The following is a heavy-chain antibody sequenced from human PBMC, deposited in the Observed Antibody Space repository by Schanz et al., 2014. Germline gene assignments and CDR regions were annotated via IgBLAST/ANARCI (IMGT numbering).Heavy chain of an antibody. D-gene: IGHD3-22*01. V-gene: IGHV1-18*04. CDR3: VRDGDERLVVIFDQ. CDR1: GYSFNLFG. CDR2: ISAYNGNM. Sequence: QVQLVQSGAEVQKPGASVMLSCKTSGYSFNLFGVSWVRQAPGQGLEWMGWISAYNGNMNYAPKFQGRVTMTTDTSTSTAYMELRNLRSDDKAVYYCVRDGDERLVVIFDQWGQGTLVTVSS. J-gene: IGHJ4*02.